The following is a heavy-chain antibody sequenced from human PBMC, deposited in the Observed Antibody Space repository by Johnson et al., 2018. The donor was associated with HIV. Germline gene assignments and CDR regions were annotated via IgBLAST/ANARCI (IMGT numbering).Heavy chain of an antibody. CDR1: GFPFSSYW. V-gene: IGHV3-7*03. Sequence: VQLVESGGGLVQPGGSLRLSCAASGFPFSSYWMSWVRQAPGRGLEWVANIRQEGSEKYYVDSVKGRFPISRDNAKNSLYLQMTSLRAEDTAVYYCARERSGTIAFDIWGQGTMVTVSS. D-gene: IGHD1-7*01. CDR2: IRQEGSEK. J-gene: IGHJ3*02. CDR3: ARERSGTIAFDI.